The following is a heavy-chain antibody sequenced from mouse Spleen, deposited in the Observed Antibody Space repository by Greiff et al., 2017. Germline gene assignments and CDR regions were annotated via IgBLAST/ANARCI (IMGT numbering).Heavy chain of an antibody. Sequence: DVQLQESGAELVKPGASVKLSCTASGFNIKDTYMHWVKQRPEQGLEWIGRIDPANGNTKYDPKFQGKATITADTSSNTAYLQLSSLTSEDTAVYYCAIHYYGYVPFAYWGQGTLVTVSA. D-gene: IGHD1-2*01. CDR3: AIHYYGYVPFAY. CDR1: GFNIKDTY. J-gene: IGHJ3*01. V-gene: IGHV14-3*02. CDR2: IDPANGNT.